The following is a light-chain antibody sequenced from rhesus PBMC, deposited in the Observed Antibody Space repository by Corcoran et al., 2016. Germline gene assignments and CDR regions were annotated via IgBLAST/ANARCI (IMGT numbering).Light chain of an antibody. CDR3: QHGYGILYS. Sequence: DIQMTQSPSSLSASVGDRVTITCRASQGISNNLAWYQQKPGKVPTLLIYKASTLQSGIPSRFSGSGSGKVFTLTISSLQPEVFATCDCQHGYGILYSFGQGTKVEIK. CDR1: QGISNN. CDR2: KAS. V-gene: IGKV1-25*01. J-gene: IGKJ2*01.